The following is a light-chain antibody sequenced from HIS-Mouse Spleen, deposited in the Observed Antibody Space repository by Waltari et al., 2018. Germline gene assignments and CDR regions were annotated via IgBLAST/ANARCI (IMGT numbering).Light chain of an antibody. Sequence: QSALTQHASVSGSPGQSITICCTGTISDVGSYNHVARYQQHPGKAPKPMIYEGSKRPSGVSNRFSGSKSGNTASLTISGLQAEDEADYYCCSYAGSSTYVFGTGTKVTVL. V-gene: IGLV2-23*01. CDR1: ISDVGSYNH. J-gene: IGLJ1*01. CDR3: CSYAGSSTYV. CDR2: EGS.